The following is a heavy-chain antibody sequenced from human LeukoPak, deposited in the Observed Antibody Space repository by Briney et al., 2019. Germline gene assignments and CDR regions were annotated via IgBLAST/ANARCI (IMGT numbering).Heavy chain of an antibody. CDR2: ISYDGSNK. D-gene: IGHD2-15*01. CDR1: GFTFSSYA. J-gene: IGHJ6*02. CDR3: GRDIVVVVAATRPGLYYYDMDV. Sequence: PGGSLRLSCAASGFTFSSYAMHWVRQAPDKGLEWVAVISYDGSNKYYADSVKGRFTISRDNSKNTLYLQMNSLRAEDTAVHYCGRDIVVVVAATRPGLYYYDMDVWGQGTTVTVSS. V-gene: IGHV3-30-3*01.